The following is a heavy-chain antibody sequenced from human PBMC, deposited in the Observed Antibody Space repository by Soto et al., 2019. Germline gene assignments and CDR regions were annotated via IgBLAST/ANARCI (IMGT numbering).Heavy chain of an antibody. CDR2: IVPILGTT. Sequence: QVQLVQSGAELKEPGSSVRVSCRVSRGTFVSSAFAWVRQSLGEGIEWMGGIVPILGTTKYAEKFQGRVTISADESTRTAYLELSSLVLADTAVYFCAKKNPHGDSNKAWLDPWGQGTLVIVSS. D-gene: IGHD2-15*01. CDR1: RGTFVSSA. V-gene: IGHV1-69*01. J-gene: IGHJ5*02. CDR3: AKKNPHGDSNKAWLDP.